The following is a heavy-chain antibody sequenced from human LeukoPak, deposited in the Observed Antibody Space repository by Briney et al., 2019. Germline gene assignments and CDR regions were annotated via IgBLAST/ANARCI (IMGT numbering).Heavy chain of an antibody. CDR1: GGTFSSYA. D-gene: IGHD4-11*01. V-gene: IGHV1-69*05. Sequence: GASVKVSCKASGGTFSSYAISWVRQAPGQGLEWMGRIIPIFGTANYAQKFQGRVTITTDESTSTAYMELSSLRPEDTAVYYCARERGTVTTSFDYWGQGTLVTVSS. J-gene: IGHJ4*02. CDR2: IIPIFGTA. CDR3: ARERGTVTTSFDY.